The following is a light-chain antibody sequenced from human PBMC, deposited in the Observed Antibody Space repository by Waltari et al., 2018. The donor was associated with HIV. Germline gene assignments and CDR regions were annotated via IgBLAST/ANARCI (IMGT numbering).Light chain of an antibody. V-gene: IGLV3-19*01. Sequence: SSDLTQDPGVSVALGQTVRITCQGDSLRTYYAAWYQQRPGQAPNLVVYGTNNRPAGIPARFSGSTSGNTASLPITGAQAVYEADYYCGSRDSSGYSYGFGPGTKVTVL. CDR1: SLRTYY. J-gene: IGLJ1*01. CDR2: GTN. CDR3: GSRDSSGYSYG.